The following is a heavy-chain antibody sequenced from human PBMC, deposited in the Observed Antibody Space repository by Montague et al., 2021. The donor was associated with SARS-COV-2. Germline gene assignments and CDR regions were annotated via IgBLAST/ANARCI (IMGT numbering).Heavy chain of an antibody. Sequence: SLRLSCAASGFTFDDYAMHWVRQGPGKGLEWVSGICWNSGSVDYADSVKGRFTMSRDNAMNSLYLQMSSLRVEDTALYYCANASDYDFRCDYHLDFWGQGTLVAVSS. CDR2: ICWNSGSV. D-gene: IGHD3-3*01. V-gene: IGHV3-9*01. CDR3: ANASDYDFRCDYHLDF. J-gene: IGHJ4*02. CDR1: GFTFDDYA.